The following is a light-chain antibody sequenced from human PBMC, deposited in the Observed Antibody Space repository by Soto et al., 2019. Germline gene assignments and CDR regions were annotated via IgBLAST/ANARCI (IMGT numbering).Light chain of an antibody. CDR2: GAS. CDR3: KQYNNLRWT. J-gene: IGKJ1*01. CDR1: QSVTSSS. Sequence: EIVLTQSPGTLSLSPGERATLSCRASQSVTSSSLAWYQQKPGQAPRLLIYGASSRATGIPDRFSGSGSGTDFTLTISILEPEDLAVYYCKQYNNLRWTFGQGTKVEVK. V-gene: IGKV3-20*01.